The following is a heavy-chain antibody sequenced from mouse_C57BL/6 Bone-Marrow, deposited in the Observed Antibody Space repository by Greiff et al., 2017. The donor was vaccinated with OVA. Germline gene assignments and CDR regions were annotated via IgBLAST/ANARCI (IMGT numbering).Heavy chain of an antibody. D-gene: IGHD1-1*01. CDR2: IDPANGNT. Sequence: EVQLQESVAELVRPGASVKLSCTASGFNIKNTYMHWVKQRPEQGLEWIGRIDPANGNTKYAPKFQGKATITADTSSNTAYLQLSSLTSEDTAIYYCAYYYGSSSWAMDYWGQGTSVTVSS. CDR1: GFNIKNTY. J-gene: IGHJ4*01. V-gene: IGHV14-3*01. CDR3: AYYYGSSSWAMDY.